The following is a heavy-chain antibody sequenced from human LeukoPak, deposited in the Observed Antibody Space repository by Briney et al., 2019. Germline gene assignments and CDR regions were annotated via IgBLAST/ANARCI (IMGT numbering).Heavy chain of an antibody. CDR2: ISYDGTNK. CDR1: GFTFISYA. Sequence: PGGSLRLSCAASGFTFISYAMHWVRQAPGKGLEWVALISYDGTNKYYADSVKGRFTISRDDSKSTLYLQMNSLRAEDTALYYCARSFGGSYAYFDYWGQGTLVTVSS. D-gene: IGHD1-26*01. J-gene: IGHJ4*02. CDR3: ARSFGGSYAYFDY. V-gene: IGHV3-30-3*01.